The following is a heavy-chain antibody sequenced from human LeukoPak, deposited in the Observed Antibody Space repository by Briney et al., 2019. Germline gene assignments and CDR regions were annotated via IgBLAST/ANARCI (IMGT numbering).Heavy chain of an antibody. CDR3: ARPSTKYSSSSGYFQH. Sequence: SETLSLTCSVSGGSVSSNNYQWNWIRQPPGKGLEWIGDIYHSGSTNYNPSLKSRVTISVDTSKNQFSLKLSSVTAADTAVYYCARPSTKYSSSSGYFQHWGQGTLVTVSS. CDR1: GGSVSSNNYQ. V-gene: IGHV4-61*01. D-gene: IGHD6-6*01. J-gene: IGHJ1*01. CDR2: IYHSGST.